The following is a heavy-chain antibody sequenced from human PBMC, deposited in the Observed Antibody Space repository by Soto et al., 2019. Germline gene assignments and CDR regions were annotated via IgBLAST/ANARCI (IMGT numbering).Heavy chain of an antibody. CDR1: GYTFTSYY. D-gene: IGHD3-3*01. CDR3: AREDRGVKGATYYYYYGMDV. Sequence: ASVQVSCKASGYTFTSYYMHWVRQAPGQGLEWMGMINPSGGSTSYAQKFQGRVTMTRDTSTSTVYMELSSLRSEDTAVYYCAREDRGVKGATYYYYYGMDVWGQGTTVTVSS. V-gene: IGHV1-46*01. J-gene: IGHJ6*02. CDR2: INPSGGST.